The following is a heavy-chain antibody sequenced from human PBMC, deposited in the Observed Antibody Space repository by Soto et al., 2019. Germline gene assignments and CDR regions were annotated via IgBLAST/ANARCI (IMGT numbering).Heavy chain of an antibody. D-gene: IGHD1-20*01. CDR2: ISAYNGNT. V-gene: IGHV1-18*01. J-gene: IGHJ3*02. Sequence: ASVKVSWKAAGYAFTSDCMIWVRQAPGQGLEWMGWISAYNGNTNYAQKLQGRVTMTTDTSTSTAYMELRSLRSDDTAVYYCASLMSNWDAFDIWGQGTTVTVSS. CDR3: ASLMSNWDAFDI. CDR1: GYAFTSDC.